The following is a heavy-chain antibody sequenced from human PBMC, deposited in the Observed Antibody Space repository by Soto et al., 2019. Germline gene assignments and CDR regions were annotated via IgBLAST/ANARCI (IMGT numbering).Heavy chain of an antibody. CDR1: GYSFSSHW. D-gene: IGHD3-16*01. J-gene: IGHJ6*02. V-gene: IGHV5-51*01. Sequence: PGESLKISCKGSGYSFSSHWIGWVRQMPGKGLEWMGIIYPGDSDTRYSPSFQGQVTISADKSSSTAYLHWSSLKASDTAMYYCARLPKYDYVWGSYSYGMDVWGQGTTVTVSS. CDR3: ARLPKYDYVWGSYSYGMDV. CDR2: IYPGDSDT.